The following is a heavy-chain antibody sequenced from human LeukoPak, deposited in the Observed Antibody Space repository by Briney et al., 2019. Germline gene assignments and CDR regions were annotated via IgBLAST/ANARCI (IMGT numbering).Heavy chain of an antibody. J-gene: IGHJ1*01. CDR2: IYSSGSS. CDR3: ARGYCSGGSCPEYFQH. V-gene: IGHV4-4*07. Sequence: SSETLSLTCTVSGGSISSYYWSWIRQPAGKGLERIGRIYSSGSSNYSPSLKSRVTMSVDTSKNQFSLKLSSVTAADTAVYYCARGYCSGGSCPEYFQHWGQGTLVTVSS. CDR1: GGSISSYY. D-gene: IGHD2-15*01.